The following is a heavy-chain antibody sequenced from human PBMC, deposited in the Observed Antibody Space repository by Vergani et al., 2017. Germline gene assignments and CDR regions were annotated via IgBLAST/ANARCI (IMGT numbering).Heavy chain of an antibody. Sequence: EVQLVQSGAEVKKPGESLKISCKGSGYSFTSYWIGWVRQMPGKGLEWMGIIYPGDSDTRYSPSFQGQVTISADKSISTAYLQWSSLRASDTAMDYCAGLGCSRTNCYTDYYYYMDVWGKGTTVTVSS. J-gene: IGHJ6*03. CDR3: AGLGCSRTNCYTDYYYYMDV. CDR2: IYPGDSDT. CDR1: GYSFTSYW. D-gene: IGHD2-2*02. V-gene: IGHV5-51*01.